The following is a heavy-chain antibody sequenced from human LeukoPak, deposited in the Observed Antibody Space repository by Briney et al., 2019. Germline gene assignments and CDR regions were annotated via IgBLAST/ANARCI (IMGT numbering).Heavy chain of an antibody. CDR3: SRGGSGWYFVLGYNWFDP. D-gene: IGHD6-19*01. CDR2: INPNSDGT. J-gene: IGHJ5*02. CDR1: AYTFTCYY. V-gene: IGHV1-2*02. Sequence: GASVKVSCKSSAYTFTCYYMHLVRQAPGQGNEWMGWINPNSDGTNYSQEFQVRVRMTRDTSISTDYMDLNMLSSRATAVYYCSRGGSGWYFVLGYNWFDPWGQGTLVTVSS.